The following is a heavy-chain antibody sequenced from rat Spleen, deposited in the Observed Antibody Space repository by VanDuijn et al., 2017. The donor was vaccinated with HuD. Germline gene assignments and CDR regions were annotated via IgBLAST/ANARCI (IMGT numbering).Heavy chain of an antibody. Sequence: EVQLVESGGGLVQPGRSLKLSCAASGFTFSDYGMAWVRQAPTKGLEWVATISYGDRSGHSSTFYRDSVKGRFTISRDNAKSTLYLQMNSLRSEDTATYYCARRHYGYTDYFDFWGQGVMVTVSS. D-gene: IGHD1-9*01. CDR3: ARRHYGYTDYFDF. J-gene: IGHJ2*01. CDR2: ISYGDRSGHSST. V-gene: IGHV5-29*01. CDR1: GFTFSDYG.